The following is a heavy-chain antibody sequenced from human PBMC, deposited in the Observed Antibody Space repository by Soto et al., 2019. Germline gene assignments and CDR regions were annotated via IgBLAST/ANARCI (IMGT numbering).Heavy chain of an antibody. J-gene: IGHJ5*02. D-gene: IGHD6-13*01. CDR3: VKGRAAAGTDWFDP. V-gene: IGHV3-64D*06. CDR1: GFTFSSYA. CDR2: ISSNGGST. Sequence: PVGSLRLSCSASGFTFSSYAMHWVRQAPGKGLEYVSAISSNGGSTYYADSVKGRFTISRDNSKNTLYLQMSSLRAEDTAVYYCVKGRAAAGTDWFDPWGQGTLVTVSS.